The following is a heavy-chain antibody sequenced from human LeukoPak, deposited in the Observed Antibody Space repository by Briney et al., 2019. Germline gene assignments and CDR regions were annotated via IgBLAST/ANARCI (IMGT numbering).Heavy chain of an antibody. D-gene: IGHD3-3*01. CDR2: IYYSGST. CDR3: ARFGYDFWSGYYKNDAFDI. CDR1: GGSISSYY. J-gene: IGHJ3*02. V-gene: IGHV4-59*01. Sequence: SETLSLTCTVSGGSISSYYWSWIRQPPGKGLEWIGYIYYSGSTNYNPSLKSRVTISADTSKNQFSLKLSSVTAADTAVFYCARFGYDFWSGYYKNDAFDIWGRGTMVTVSS.